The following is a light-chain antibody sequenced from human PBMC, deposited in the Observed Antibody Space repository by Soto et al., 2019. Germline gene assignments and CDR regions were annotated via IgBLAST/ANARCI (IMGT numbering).Light chain of an antibody. CDR1: QPINTY. J-gene: IGKJ2*01. CDR2: DAS. Sequence: EVLLTQSPATLSFTPGESATLSCRASQPINTYLGWYQQKSGQSPRLLIYDASNRAADTPARFSASGCGTDFTLTISSLKPEDFGTYYCHHRSNWPPEDTFGQGTKLEI. V-gene: IGKV3-11*01. CDR3: HHRSNWPPEDT.